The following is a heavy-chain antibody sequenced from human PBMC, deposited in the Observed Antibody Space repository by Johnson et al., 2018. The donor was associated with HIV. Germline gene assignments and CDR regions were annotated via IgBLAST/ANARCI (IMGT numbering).Heavy chain of an antibody. CDR3: AKGGQQLADPFDI. CDR2: ISYDGSNR. V-gene: IGHV3-30*04. J-gene: IGHJ3*02. CDR1: GFTFSSYP. Sequence: QMQLVESGGGVVQPGRSLRLSCAASGFTFSSYPMHWVRQAPGKGLEWVAVISYDGSNRYYADSVKGRFTISRDNSKNTLYLDMTSLRGGDTAVYFCAKGGQQLADPFDIWGQGTLVTVSS. D-gene: IGHD6-13*01.